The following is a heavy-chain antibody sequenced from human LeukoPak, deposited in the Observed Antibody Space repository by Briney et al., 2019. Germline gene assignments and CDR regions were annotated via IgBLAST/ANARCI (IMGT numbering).Heavy chain of an antibody. J-gene: IGHJ4*02. CDR1: GFTFSSYG. V-gene: IGHV3-23*01. D-gene: IGHD1-26*01. Sequence: GGSLRLSCAASGFTFSSYGMSWVRQAPGKGLEWASGLSGSGSNTYYADSVKGRFTISRDNSKNTLYLQMNGLRAEDTAIYYCARAVYSGGYGGYYFDYWGQGTLVIVSS. CDR2: LSGSGSNT. CDR3: ARAVYSGGYGGYYFDY.